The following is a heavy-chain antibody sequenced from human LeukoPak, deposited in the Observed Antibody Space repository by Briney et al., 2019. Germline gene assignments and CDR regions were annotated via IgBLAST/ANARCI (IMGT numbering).Heavy chain of an antibody. CDR2: IYHSGST. Sequence: PSETLSLTCTVSGGSISSGGYYWSWIRQPPGKGLEWIGYIYHSGSTYYNPSLKSRVSMSVDTSKNQFSLKLTSVTAADTAVYYCAREGCSTTSCYGEEGRAFDYWGQGTLVTVSS. CDR1: GGSISSGGYY. J-gene: IGHJ4*02. D-gene: IGHD2-2*01. V-gene: IGHV4-30-2*01. CDR3: AREGCSTTSCYGEEGRAFDY.